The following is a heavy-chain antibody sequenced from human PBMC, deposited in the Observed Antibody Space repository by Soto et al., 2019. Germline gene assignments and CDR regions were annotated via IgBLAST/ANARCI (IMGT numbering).Heavy chain of an antibody. J-gene: IGHJ5*02. CDR2: ISGSGDKT. CDR3: AKDYASTWYWYFDP. D-gene: IGHD6-13*01. Sequence: TGGSLRLSCAASGFSFSNFAMSWVRQAPGTGPEWVSSISGSGDKTYYLDSVKGRFTISRDNSKNTLYLHMNSLGAEDTAVYFCAKDYASTWYWYFDPWGQGTLVTVSS. CDR1: GFSFSNFA. V-gene: IGHV3-23*01.